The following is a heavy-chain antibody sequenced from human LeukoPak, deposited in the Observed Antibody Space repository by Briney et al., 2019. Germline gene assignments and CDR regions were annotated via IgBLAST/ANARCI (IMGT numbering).Heavy chain of an antibody. D-gene: IGHD3-10*01. J-gene: IGHJ6*03. CDR2: IYYSGST. V-gene: IGHV4-59*01. CDR3: ARGSVLLWFGELTYYYYMDV. Sequence: SETLSLTCTVSGGSISSYYWSWIRQPPGKGLEWIGYIYYSGSTNYNPSLKSRVTISVDTSKNQFSLKLSSVTAADTAVYYCARGSVLLWFGELTYYYYMDVWGKGTTVTISS. CDR1: GGSISSYY.